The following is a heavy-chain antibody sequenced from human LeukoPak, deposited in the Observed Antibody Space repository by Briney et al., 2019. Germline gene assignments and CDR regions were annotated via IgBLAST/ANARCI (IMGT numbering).Heavy chain of an antibody. CDR3: ARTYYDFWSGPNWFDP. D-gene: IGHD3-3*01. Sequence: PSETLSLTCTVSGGSISSYYWSWLRHPPAKGLEGVGYIYYSWSTNYNPSLKSRVTISVDTSKNQFPLNLSSVTAADTAVYYCARTYYDFWSGPNWFDPWGQGTLVTVSS. V-gene: IGHV4-59*01. CDR1: GGSISSYY. CDR2: IYYSWST. J-gene: IGHJ5*02.